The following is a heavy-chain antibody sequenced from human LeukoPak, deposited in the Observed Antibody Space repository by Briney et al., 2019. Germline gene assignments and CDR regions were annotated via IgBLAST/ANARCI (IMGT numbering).Heavy chain of an antibody. D-gene: IGHD2-2*02. CDR1: GGTFSSYA. Sequence: ASVKVSCKASGGTFSSYAISWVRQATGQGLEWMGGIIPIFGTANYAQKFQGRVTITTDESTSTAYMELSSLRSEDTAVYYCARIPSCSSTSCYSGYWGQGTLVTVSS. CDR2: IIPIFGTA. V-gene: IGHV1-69*05. J-gene: IGHJ4*02. CDR3: ARIPSCSSTSCYSGY.